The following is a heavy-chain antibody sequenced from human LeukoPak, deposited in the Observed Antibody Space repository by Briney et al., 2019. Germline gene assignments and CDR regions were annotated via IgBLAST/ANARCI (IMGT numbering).Heavy chain of an antibody. J-gene: IGHJ5*02. Sequence: SVKVSCKASGGTFSSYAISWVRQVPGQGLEWMGGIIPIFGTANYAQKFQGRVTITADKSTSTAYMELSSLRSEDTAVYYCARAPYSSRFGFDPWGQGTLVTVSS. D-gene: IGHD3-22*01. V-gene: IGHV1-69*06. CDR2: IIPIFGTA. CDR3: ARAPYSSRFGFDP. CDR1: GGTFSSYA.